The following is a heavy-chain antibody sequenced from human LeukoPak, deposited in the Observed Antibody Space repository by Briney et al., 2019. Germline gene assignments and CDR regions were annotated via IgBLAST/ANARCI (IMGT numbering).Heavy chain of an antibody. V-gene: IGHV3-23*01. CDR2: ISTSGGMT. Sequence: PGGSLRLSCAASGFTFSSCAMNWVRQAPGRGLEWVSAISTSGGMTYYADSVKGRFTISRDNSKNTLFLQMNSLRAEDTAVYYCATRNFHYDSSGYYYYFDDWGQGTLVTVSS. J-gene: IGHJ4*02. CDR1: GFTFSSCA. CDR3: ATRNFHYDSSGYYYYFDD. D-gene: IGHD3-22*01.